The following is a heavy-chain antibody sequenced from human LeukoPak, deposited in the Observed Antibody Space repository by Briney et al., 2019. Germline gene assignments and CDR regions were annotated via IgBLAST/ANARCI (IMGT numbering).Heavy chain of an antibody. CDR3: ARGGYESRSYYFDY. D-gene: IGHD5-12*01. CDR1: GGSFSAYY. Sequence: SETLSLTCAVYGGSFSAYYWSWIRQPPGKGLEWIGEINPSGTTNYNPSLKSRVTISVDTSKRQFSLKLSSVTAADTAVYYCARGGYESRSYYFDYWGQGILVTASS. V-gene: IGHV4-34*01. CDR2: INPSGTT. J-gene: IGHJ4*02.